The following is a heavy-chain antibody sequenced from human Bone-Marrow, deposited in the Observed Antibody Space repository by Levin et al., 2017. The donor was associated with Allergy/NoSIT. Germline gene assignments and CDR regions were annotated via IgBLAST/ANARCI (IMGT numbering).Heavy chain of an antibody. CDR3: AKDGHFGRQNYFYNMDV. D-gene: IGHD3-3*02. J-gene: IGHJ6*02. V-gene: IGHV3-30*18. CDR1: GITFRSYG. CDR2: TSYDGGNK. Sequence: GESLKISCAASGITFRSYGMHWVRQAPGKGLEWVAVTSYDGGNKYYADSVKGRFTISRDNSKNTLYLQMKSLRAEDTAVYYCAKDGHFGRQNYFYNMDVWGQGTTVTVSS.